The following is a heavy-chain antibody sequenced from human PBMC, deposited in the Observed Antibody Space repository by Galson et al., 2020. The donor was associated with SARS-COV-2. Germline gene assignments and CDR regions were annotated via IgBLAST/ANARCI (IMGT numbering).Heavy chain of an antibody. CDR2: IRSKAYGGTT. CDR1: GFTFGDYA. J-gene: IGHJ4*02. Sequence: TGGSLRLSCTASGFTFGDYAMSWVRQAPGKGLEWVGFIRSKAYGGTTEYAASVKGRFTISRDDSKSIAYLQMNSLKTEDTAVYYCTKYDFWSGYYSDYWGQGTLVTVSS. V-gene: IGHV3-49*04. D-gene: IGHD3-3*01. CDR3: TKYDFWSGYYSDY.